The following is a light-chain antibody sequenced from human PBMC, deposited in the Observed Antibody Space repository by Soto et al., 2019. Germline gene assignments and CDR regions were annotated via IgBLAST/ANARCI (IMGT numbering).Light chain of an antibody. V-gene: IGLV1-40*01. J-gene: IGLJ1*01. Sequence: QSVLTQPLSVSGAPGQRVAISCTGSNSNIGADFDVHWYQHLPGTAPKLLIYGYINRPSGVPDRFSGSKSGTSASLAITGLQAEDEADYYCHSYDSSLNGYVFGTGTKVTVL. CDR2: GYI. CDR1: NSNIGADFD. CDR3: HSYDSSLNGYV.